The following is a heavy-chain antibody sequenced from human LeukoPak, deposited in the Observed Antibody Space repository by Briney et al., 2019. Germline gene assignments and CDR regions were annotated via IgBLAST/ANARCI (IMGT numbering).Heavy chain of an antibody. V-gene: IGHV7-4-1*02. J-gene: IGHJ5*02. Sequence: ASVKVSCKASGYIFSNYAVNWVRQAPGQGLEWMGWINTNTGNPTYAQGFTGRFVLSVDTSVNTGFLEITSLKSEDTAVYYCARGNRPQRFYGSGSFDPWGQGTLVSVSS. CDR3: ARGNRPQRFYGSGSFDP. CDR2: INTNTGNP. D-gene: IGHD3-10*01. CDR1: GYIFSNYA.